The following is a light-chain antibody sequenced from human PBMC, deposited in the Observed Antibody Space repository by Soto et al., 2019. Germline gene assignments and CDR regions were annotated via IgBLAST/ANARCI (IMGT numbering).Light chain of an antibody. J-gene: IGLJ2*01. CDR1: SSDVGSYNL. Sequence: QSVLTQPASVSGSPGQSITISCTGTSSDVGSYNLVSWYQQHPGKAPKLMIYEGSKRPSGVSNRFSGCKSGNTASLTISGLQAEDEADYYCCSYAGSSTFSVVFVGGTKVTVL. V-gene: IGLV2-23*03. CDR2: EGS. CDR3: CSYAGSSTFSVV.